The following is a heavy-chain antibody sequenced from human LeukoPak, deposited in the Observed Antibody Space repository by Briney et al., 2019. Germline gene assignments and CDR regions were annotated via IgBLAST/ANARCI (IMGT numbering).Heavy chain of an antibody. Sequence: GASVKVSCKASGYTFTSYYMHWVRQAPGQGLEWMGIINPSGGSTSYAQKFQGRVTMTRDTSISTAYMELSRLRSDDTAVYYCARGATNGYSSIHWGQGTLVTVSS. CDR2: INPSGGST. V-gene: IGHV1-46*01. D-gene: IGHD6-13*01. CDR1: GYTFTSYY. CDR3: ARGATNGYSSIH. J-gene: IGHJ4*02.